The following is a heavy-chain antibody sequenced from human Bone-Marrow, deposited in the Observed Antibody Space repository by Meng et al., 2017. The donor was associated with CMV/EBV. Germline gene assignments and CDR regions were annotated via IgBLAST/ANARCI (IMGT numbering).Heavy chain of an antibody. V-gene: IGHV3-13*01. CDR1: GFIFSKYD. D-gene: IGHD1-14*01. CDR2: ITSASKT. J-gene: IGHJ4*02. Sequence: GGSLRLSCVVSGFIFSKYDIHWIRQPTGKGLEWVSTITSASKTYYPDSVKGRFTISRENAKDSVYLQMDSLRAGDTAVYYCVRGFQPGQENHFDFWGQGTPVTVSS. CDR3: VRGFQPGQENHFDF.